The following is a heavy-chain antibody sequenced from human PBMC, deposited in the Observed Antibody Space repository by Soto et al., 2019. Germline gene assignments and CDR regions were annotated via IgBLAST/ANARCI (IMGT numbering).Heavy chain of an antibody. CDR2: ISHDGSKT. D-gene: IGHD6-13*01. V-gene: IGHV3-30*18. Sequence: GGSLRLSCAASGFTFNSYGIHWVRQAPGKGLEWVAVISHDGSKTNYADSVKGRVTISRDNSVYLQMNSLRAEDTAVYYCAKDGAIAAADYFFDYWGQGSLVTVSS. J-gene: IGHJ4*02. CDR1: GFTFNSYG. CDR3: AKDGAIAAADYFFDY.